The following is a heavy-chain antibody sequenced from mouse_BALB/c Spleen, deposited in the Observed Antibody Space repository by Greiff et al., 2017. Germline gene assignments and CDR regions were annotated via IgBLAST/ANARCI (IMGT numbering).Heavy chain of an antibody. CDR3: VYDYASWFAY. J-gene: IGHJ3*01. Sequence: EVHLVESGGGLVKPGGSLKLSCAASGFTFSSYAMSWVRQTPEKRLEWVASISSGGSTYYPDSVKGRFTISRDNARNILYLQMSSLRSEDTAMYYCVYDYASWFAYWGQGTLVTVSA. D-gene: IGHD2-4*01. CDR2: ISSGGST. CDR1: GFTFSSYA. V-gene: IGHV5-6-5*01.